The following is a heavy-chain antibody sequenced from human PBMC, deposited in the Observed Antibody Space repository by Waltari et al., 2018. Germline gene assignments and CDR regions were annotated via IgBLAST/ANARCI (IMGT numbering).Heavy chain of an antibody. V-gene: IGHV4-4*02. CDR1: GDSMSTSDY. J-gene: IGHJ4*02. Sequence: QLQLQESGPGLGKPSGTLSLICAVSGDSMSTSDYWSWVRQPPGKGLEWIGQVRGDGKTNYNPSFASRVTMSLDTSTYHFALKLTSAPAADTALYYCARDRGRGLYLDTWGQGTLVTVSP. CDR3: ARDRGRGLYLDT. D-gene: IGHD1-1*01. CDR2: VRGDGKT.